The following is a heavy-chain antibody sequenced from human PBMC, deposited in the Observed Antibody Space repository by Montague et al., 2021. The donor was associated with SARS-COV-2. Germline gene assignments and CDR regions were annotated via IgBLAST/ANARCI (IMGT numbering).Heavy chain of an antibody. CDR3: ARDVGWYSSSWFDY. Sequence: SETLSLTCTVSGGSISSSSYYWGWIRQPPGKGPEWIGGIYYSGTTYYNPSLKSRVTISVDTSKNQFSLKLSSVTAADTAVYYCARDVGWYSSSWFDYWGQGTLVTVSS. D-gene: IGHD6-13*01. J-gene: IGHJ4*02. CDR2: IYYSGTT. CDR1: GGSISSSSYY. V-gene: IGHV4-39*07.